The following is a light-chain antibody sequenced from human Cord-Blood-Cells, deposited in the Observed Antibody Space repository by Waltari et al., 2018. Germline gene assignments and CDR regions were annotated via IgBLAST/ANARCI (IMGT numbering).Light chain of an antibody. CDR2: DDS. CDR3: SSYTSSSAVV. CDR1: SSDVGGSNY. V-gene: IGLV2-14*01. Sequence: QSALTQPPSVSGSPGQSITISCTGNSSDVGGSNYVSRYQQHPGNAPKLVVYDDSNRPSGGSNRYSGSNSGSMASLTISGLQAEDEADDYCSSYTSSSAVVFGGGTKLTV. J-gene: IGLJ2*01.